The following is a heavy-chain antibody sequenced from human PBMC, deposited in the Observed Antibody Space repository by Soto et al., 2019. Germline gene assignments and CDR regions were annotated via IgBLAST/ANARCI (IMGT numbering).Heavy chain of an antibody. D-gene: IGHD3-10*01. Sequence: GGSLRLSCAASGFTFSSYGMHWVRQAPGKGLEWVAVIWYDGSNKYYADSVKGRFTISRDNSQNTVYLQMNSLRAEDTAVYYCARGSGGSGRSYYYGLDVWGQGTTVTVSS. J-gene: IGHJ6*02. CDR1: GFTFSSYG. CDR3: ARGSGGSGRSYYYGLDV. CDR2: IWYDGSNK. V-gene: IGHV3-33*01.